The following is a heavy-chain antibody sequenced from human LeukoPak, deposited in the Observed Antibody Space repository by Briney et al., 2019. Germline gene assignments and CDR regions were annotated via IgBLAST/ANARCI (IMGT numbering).Heavy chain of an antibody. J-gene: IGHJ4*02. CDR2: VDYSGNT. V-gene: IGHV4-39*07. Sequence: PSETLSLTCTVSGGSITRANQYWDWVRQPPGKELEWIGSVDYSGNTYYNPSLKSRATISVDTSKNQFSLKLSSVTAADTAVYYCARDRSRWDLLPFDYWGQGALVTVSS. CDR1: GGSITRANQY. CDR3: ARDRSRWDLLPFDY. D-gene: IGHD1-26*01.